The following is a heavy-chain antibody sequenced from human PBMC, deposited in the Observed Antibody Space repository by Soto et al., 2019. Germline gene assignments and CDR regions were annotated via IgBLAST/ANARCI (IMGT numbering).Heavy chain of an antibody. J-gene: IGHJ4*02. CDR3: AKDSVGYCSSTSCYVFDY. CDR1: GFTFDDYA. V-gene: IGHV3-9*01. Sequence: GGSLRLSCAASGFTFDDYAMHWVRQAPGKGLEWVSGISWNSGSIGYADSVKGRFTISRDNAKNSLYLQMNSLRAEDTALYYCAKDSVGYCSSTSCYVFDYWGQGTLVTVSS. CDR2: ISWNSGSI. D-gene: IGHD2-2*01.